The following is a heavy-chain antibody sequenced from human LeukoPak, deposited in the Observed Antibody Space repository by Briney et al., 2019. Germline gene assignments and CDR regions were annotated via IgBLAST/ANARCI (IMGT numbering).Heavy chain of an antibody. V-gene: IGHV1-18*01. D-gene: IGHD5-18*01. CDR3: AREPPDTAMATFDY. CDR1: GYTFTSYG. CDR2: ISAYNGNT. Sequence: GASVKVSCKASGYTFTSYGISWVRQAPGQGLERMGWISAYNGNTNYAQKLQGRVTITTDTSTSTAYMELRSLRSDDTAVYYCAREPPDTAMATFDYWGQGTLVTVSS. J-gene: IGHJ4*02.